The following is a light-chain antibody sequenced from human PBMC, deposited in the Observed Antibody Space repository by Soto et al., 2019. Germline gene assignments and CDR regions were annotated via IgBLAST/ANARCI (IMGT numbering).Light chain of an antibody. CDR2: KVS. Sequence: DVVLTQSPLSLPVTLGQPASISCRSSQSLVFSDGITYLNWFHQRPGQSPRRLIYKVSNRDSGVPGRFSGTGSGTDFTLIISRVEAEDVGIYYCMQGTYWPPGTFGQGTRVELE. J-gene: IGKJ1*01. CDR3: MQGTYWPPGT. CDR1: QSLVFSDGITY. V-gene: IGKV2-30*01.